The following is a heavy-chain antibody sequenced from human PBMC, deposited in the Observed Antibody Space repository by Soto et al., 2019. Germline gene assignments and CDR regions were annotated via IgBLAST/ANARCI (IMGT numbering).Heavy chain of an antibody. CDR2: IYWEDDK. CDR1: GLSLSTSGEG. CDR3: AHGTGYLFDY. D-gene: IGHD6-25*01. Sequence: QITLKESGPTLVKPTQTLTLTCTFAGLSLSTSGEGVGWIRQPPGKALEWLAVIYWEDDKRYSPSLKSRLTIPKDTAKNQVVLTMSNMDPVDTGTYYCAHGTGYLFDYWGQGTLVTVSS. V-gene: IGHV2-5*02. J-gene: IGHJ4*02.